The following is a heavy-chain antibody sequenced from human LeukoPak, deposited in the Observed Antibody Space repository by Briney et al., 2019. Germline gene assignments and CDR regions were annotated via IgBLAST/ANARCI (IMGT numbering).Heavy chain of an antibody. J-gene: IGHJ5*02. CDR2: VYSGTN. D-gene: IGHD2-2*01. Sequence: SETLSLTCTVSGASVAGHYWSWIRQSPEKGLEWIGFVYSGTNNYNPSLRSRVTISEDTSQNQFSLKLTSVTAADTAVYYCVKGGQWDLLLAWGQGTLVSVSA. CDR1: GASVAGHY. V-gene: IGHV4-59*02. CDR3: VKGGQWDLLLA.